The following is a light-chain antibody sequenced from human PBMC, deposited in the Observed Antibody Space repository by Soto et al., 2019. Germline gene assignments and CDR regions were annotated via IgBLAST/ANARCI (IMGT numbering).Light chain of an antibody. CDR1: SSDVGGYNY. V-gene: IGLV2-8*01. Sequence: QSVLTQPPSASGSPGQSVTISCTGTSSDVGGYNYVSWYQQHPGKAPKLMIYEVSKRPSGVPDRFSGSKSGNTASLTVSGLQAEDEAYYYCSSYAGSNNYGVFGGGTKVTAL. CDR2: EVS. CDR3: SSYAGSNNYGV. J-gene: IGLJ2*01.